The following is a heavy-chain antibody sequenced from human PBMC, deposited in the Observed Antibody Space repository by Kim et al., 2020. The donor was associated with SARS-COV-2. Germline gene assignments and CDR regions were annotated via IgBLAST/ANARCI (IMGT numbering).Heavy chain of an antibody. J-gene: IGHJ4*02. V-gene: IGHV3-23*01. D-gene: IGHD3-10*01. Sequence: KSRFNISRDNSKNPLYLQMNSMRAEDTAVYTCAKDGITMVRGVIAYYFDYWGQGTLVTVSS. CDR3: AKDGITMVRGVIAYYFDY.